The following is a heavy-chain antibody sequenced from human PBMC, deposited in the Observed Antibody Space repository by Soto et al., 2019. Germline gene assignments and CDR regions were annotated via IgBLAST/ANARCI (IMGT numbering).Heavy chain of an antibody. Sequence: PGGALKISCQGSGYRFTSYWVGWVRQMPAKGLEWMGIIYPCDSDTRYSPSFQGQVTSSADKSISTAYLQWSSLKASDTAMYYCARQTACSSTSCYDAFDIWGQGTMVTVS. CDR2: IYPCDSDT. J-gene: IGHJ3*02. V-gene: IGHV5-51*01. CDR1: GYRFTSYW. CDR3: ARQTACSSTSCYDAFDI. D-gene: IGHD2-2*01.